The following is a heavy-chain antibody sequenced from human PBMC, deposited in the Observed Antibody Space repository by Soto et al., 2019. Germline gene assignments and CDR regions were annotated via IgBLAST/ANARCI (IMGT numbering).Heavy chain of an antibody. CDR2: IRNKAKSYTT. CDR1: GFTFSDYY. CDR3: ARSGRDDTTWSDDAFDI. V-gene: IGHV3-72*01. J-gene: IGHJ3*02. Sequence: EVQLVESGGALVQPGGSLRLSCAASGFTFSDYYMDWVRQAPGKGLEWVGRIRNKAKSYTTEYAASVKGRFTISGDDSKNSLHLQMNSLKTEDTAMYFCARSGRDDTTWSDDAFDIWGQGTVVTVSS. D-gene: IGHD3-10*01.